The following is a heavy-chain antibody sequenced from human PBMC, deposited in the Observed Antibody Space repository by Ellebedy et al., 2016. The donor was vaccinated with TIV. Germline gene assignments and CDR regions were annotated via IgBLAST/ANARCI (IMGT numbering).Heavy chain of an antibody. CDR1: GFTFNTYS. J-gene: IGHJ3*02. V-gene: IGHV3-48*02. CDR2: INYDSTVT. CDR3: AGDGVAANPGDAFNI. Sequence: PGGSLRLSCAASGFTFNTYSMNWPRQAPGKWLEWVSFINYDSTVTYYADSVKGRFTISRNNAENSLYLQMNSLRDEDTAVYYCAGDGVAANPGDAFNIWGQGTMVTVSS. D-gene: IGHD1-26*01.